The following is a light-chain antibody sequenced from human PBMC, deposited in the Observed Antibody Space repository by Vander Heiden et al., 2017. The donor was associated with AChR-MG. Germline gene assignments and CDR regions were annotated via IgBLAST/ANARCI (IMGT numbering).Light chain of an antibody. CDR3: QSYDSDLRGEAV. J-gene: IGLJ2*01. CDR2: ANN. V-gene: IGLV1-40*01. Sequence: QSVLTQPPSVSGAPGQRVPISCTGSNSNIGAGSDVHWYQQLPGAAPKLLIYANNNRPSGVPERFSGSKSGTSASLAITGLQAEDEADYYCQSYDSDLRGEAVCGGGTKLTVL. CDR1: NSNIGAGSD.